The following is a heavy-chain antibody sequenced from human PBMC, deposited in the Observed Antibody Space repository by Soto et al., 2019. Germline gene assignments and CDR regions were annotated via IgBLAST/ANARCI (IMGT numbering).Heavy chain of an antibody. CDR1: GGSISSGGYY. CDR2: IYYSGST. J-gene: IGHJ6*02. D-gene: IGHD6-13*01. V-gene: IGHV4-31*03. Sequence: SETLSLTCTVSGGSISSGGYYWSWIRQHPGKGLEWIGYIYYSGSTYYNPSLKSRVTISVDTSKNQFSLKLSSVTAADTAVYYCARDRSDSSSWGRYYYGMDVWGQGTTVTVSS. CDR3: ARDRSDSSSWGRYYYGMDV.